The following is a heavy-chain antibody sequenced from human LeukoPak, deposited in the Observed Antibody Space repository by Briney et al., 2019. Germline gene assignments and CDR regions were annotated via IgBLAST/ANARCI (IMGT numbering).Heavy chain of an antibody. V-gene: IGHV3-13*04. CDR2: IGADGDT. D-gene: IGHD3-10*01. CDR3: ARVAYGSGSYHFDY. Sequence: GGSLRHSCAASGFTFSSFDMHWVRQAAGKGLEWVSGIGADGDTYSPGSVKGRFTISRENGKNSLYLQMNSLRDGDTGVYYCARVAYGSGSYHFDYWGQGMLVTVSS. CDR1: GFTFSSFD. J-gene: IGHJ4*02.